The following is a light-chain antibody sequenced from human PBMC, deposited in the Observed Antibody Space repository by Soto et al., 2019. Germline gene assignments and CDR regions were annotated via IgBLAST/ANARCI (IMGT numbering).Light chain of an antibody. CDR3: QQTFGKPLVT. J-gene: IGKJ5*01. CDR2: GAS. CDR1: QNIDMY. Sequence: DIHMTQSPSSLSASVGDTVTITCRASQNIDMYLNWYQQKPGKAPRVLISGASNLQSGVPSRFSGTGSGTDFTLTISSLQPEDFAIYYCQQTFGKPLVTFGQGTRLENK. V-gene: IGKV1-39*01.